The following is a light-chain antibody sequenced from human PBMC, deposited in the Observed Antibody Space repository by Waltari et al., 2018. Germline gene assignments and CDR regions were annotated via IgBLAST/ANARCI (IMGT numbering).Light chain of an antibody. V-gene: IGLV2-23*02. CDR2: EVT. J-gene: IGLJ2*01. CDR1: SRDFGSYNL. CDR3: CSYAGSGTLDVV. Sequence: QSALTQPASVSGSPGQSITISCTGASRDFGSYNLVYWYHQHPGKAPKVMIYEVTKRPSGVSDRFSGSSSGNTASLTISGLQPEDDADYYCCSYAGSGTLDVVFGGGTKLTVL.